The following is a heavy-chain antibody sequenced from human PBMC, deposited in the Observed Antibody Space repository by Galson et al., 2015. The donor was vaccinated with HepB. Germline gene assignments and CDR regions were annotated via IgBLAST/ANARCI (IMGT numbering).Heavy chain of an antibody. V-gene: IGHV3-48*01. CDR2: ISSSSSTI. D-gene: IGHD6-13*01. CDR1: GFTFSSYS. J-gene: IGHJ5*02. CDR3: ARDPSASSWYLWFDP. Sequence: SLRLSCAASGFTFSSYSMNWVRQAPGKGLEWVSYISSSSSTIYYADSVKGRFTISRDNAKNSLYLQMSSLRAEDTAVYYCARDPSASSWYLWFDPWGQGTLVTVSS.